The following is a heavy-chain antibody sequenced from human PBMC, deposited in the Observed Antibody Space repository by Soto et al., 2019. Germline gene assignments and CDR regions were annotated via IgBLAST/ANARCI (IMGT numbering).Heavy chain of an antibody. J-gene: IGHJ6*02. V-gene: IGHV3-21*01. CDR1: GLTFSSYS. Sequence: EVQLVESGGGLVKPGGSLRLSCAASGLTFSSYSMNWVRQAPGKGLEWVSSISSSSSYIYYADSVKGRFTISRDHAKNSLYLQMNSLRAEDTAVYYCARVSTAYYYGMDVWGQGTTVTVSS. CDR2: ISSSSSYI. CDR3: ARVSTAYYYGMDV.